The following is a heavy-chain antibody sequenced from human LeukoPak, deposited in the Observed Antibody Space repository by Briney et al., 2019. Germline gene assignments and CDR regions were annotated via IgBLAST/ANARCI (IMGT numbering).Heavy chain of an antibody. J-gene: IGHJ4*02. Sequence: GGSLRLSCAASGFTFSSYAMSWVRQAPGNGLEWVSAISGSGGSTYYADSVKGRFTISRDNSKNTLYPQMNSLRAEDTAVYYCAKNFDYYDSSGYHDYWGQGTLVTVSS. CDR3: AKNFDYYDSSGYHDY. D-gene: IGHD3-22*01. V-gene: IGHV3-23*01. CDR2: ISGSGGST. CDR1: GFTFSSYA.